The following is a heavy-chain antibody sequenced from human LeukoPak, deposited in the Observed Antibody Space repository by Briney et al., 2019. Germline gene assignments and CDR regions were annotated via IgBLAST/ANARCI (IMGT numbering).Heavy chain of an antibody. CDR2: IYYSGST. CDR1: GGSISSSSYY. Sequence: SETLSLTCTVSGGSISSSSYYWSWIRQHPGKGLEWIGYIYYSGSTYYNPSLKSRVTISVDTSKNQFSLKLSSVTAADTAVYYCARCGYSYGYWYYYYGMDVWGQGTTVTVSS. J-gene: IGHJ6*02. D-gene: IGHD5-18*01. V-gene: IGHV4-31*03. CDR3: ARCGYSYGYWYYYYGMDV.